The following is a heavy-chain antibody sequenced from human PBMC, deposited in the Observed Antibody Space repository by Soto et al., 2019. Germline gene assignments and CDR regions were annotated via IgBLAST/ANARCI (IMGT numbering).Heavy chain of an antibody. CDR3: AHSPWFGDKLDY. V-gene: IGHV2-5*02. D-gene: IGHD2-21*01. CDR2: IYWDDDK. J-gene: IGHJ4*02. CDR1: GFSLSTGGVG. Sequence: SGPTLVNPTQTLTLTCTFSGFSLSTGGVGVGWIRQPPGKALEWLAVIYWDDDKRYSPSLKSRLTITKDTSKNQVVLTMTNMDPVDTGTYYCAHSPWFGDKLDYWGRGTLVTVSS.